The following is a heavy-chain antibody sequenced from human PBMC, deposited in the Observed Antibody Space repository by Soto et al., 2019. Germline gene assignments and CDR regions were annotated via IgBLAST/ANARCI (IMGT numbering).Heavy chain of an antibody. J-gene: IGHJ4*02. D-gene: IGHD6-6*01. CDR1: GGSISSYY. CDR2: IYYSGST. CDR3: ARTGEYSSSSTPS. Sequence: SETLSLTCTVSGGSISSYYWSWIRQPPGKGLEWIGYIYYSGSTYYNPSLKSRVTISVDTSKNQFSLKLSSVTAADTAVYYCARTGEYSSSSTPSWGQGTLVTVSS. V-gene: IGHV4-59*04.